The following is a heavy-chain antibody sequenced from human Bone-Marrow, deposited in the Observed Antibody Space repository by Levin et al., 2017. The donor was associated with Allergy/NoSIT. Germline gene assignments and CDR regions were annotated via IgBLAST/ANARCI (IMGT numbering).Heavy chain of an antibody. D-gene: IGHD5-18*01. V-gene: IGHV4-34*01. J-gene: IGHJ6*03. CDR1: GGSFSGYY. CDR3: ARVRIYSYAVRYYYYYYMDV. Sequence: PSQTLSLTCAVYGGSFSGYYWSWIRQPPGKGLEWIGEINHSGSTNYNPSLKSRVTISVDTSKNQFSLKLSSVTAADTAVYYCARVRIYSYAVRYYYYYYMDVWGKGTTVTVSS. CDR2: INHSGST.